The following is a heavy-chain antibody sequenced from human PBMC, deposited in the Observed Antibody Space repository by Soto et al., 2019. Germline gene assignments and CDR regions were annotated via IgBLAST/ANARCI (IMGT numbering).Heavy chain of an antibody. V-gene: IGHV4-39*01. CDR3: GRHGAPYGSGFLDY. CDR2: IYYSGST. J-gene: IGHJ4*02. Sequence: QLQLQESGPGLVKPSETLSLTCTVSGGSISSSSYYWVWIRQPPGKGLEWIGSIYYSGSTYYNPSLKSRVTISVDTSKNQCPLKLSSVTAADTAVYYCGRHGAPYGSGFLDYWGQGTLVTVSS. D-gene: IGHD3-10*01. CDR1: GGSISSSSYY.